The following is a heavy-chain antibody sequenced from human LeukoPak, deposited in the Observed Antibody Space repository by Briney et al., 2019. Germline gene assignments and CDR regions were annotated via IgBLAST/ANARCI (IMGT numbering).Heavy chain of an antibody. J-gene: IGHJ4*02. CDR2: INHSGST. CDR3: ARGKRGKGLKTYYYDSSGYWPIDY. D-gene: IGHD3-22*01. Sequence: PSETLSLTCAVYGGSFSGYYWSWIRQPLGKGLEWIGEINHSGSTNYNPSLKSRVTISVDTSKNQFSLKLSSVIAADTAVYYCARGKRGKGLKTYYYDSSGYWPIDYWGQGTLVTVSS. V-gene: IGHV4-34*01. CDR1: GGSFSGYY.